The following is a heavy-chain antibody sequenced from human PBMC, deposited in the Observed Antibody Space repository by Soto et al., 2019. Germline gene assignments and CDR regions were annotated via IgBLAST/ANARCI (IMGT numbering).Heavy chain of an antibody. V-gene: IGHV4-34*01. J-gene: IGHJ4*02. Sequence: VQLQQWGAGLLKPSETLSLTCAVYGGSFSGYYWSWIRQPPGKGLEWIGEINHSGSTNYNPSLKSRVTISVDTSKNQFSLKLSSVTAADTAVYYCARLRIAAAGSFDYWGQGTLVTVSS. CDR1: GGSFSGYY. CDR3: ARLRIAAAGSFDY. CDR2: INHSGST. D-gene: IGHD6-13*01.